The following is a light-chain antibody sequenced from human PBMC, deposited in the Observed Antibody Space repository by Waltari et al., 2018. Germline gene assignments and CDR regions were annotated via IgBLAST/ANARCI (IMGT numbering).Light chain of an antibody. CDR3: SSYSSSTTRV. J-gene: IGLJ3*02. Sequence: QSALTQPASVSGSPGQSVSISCTGTSSDFGAYKYVSWYQQHPGKAPKLIIYDVSDRPSGVSDRFSGSKSGNTASLIISGLQAEDEADYYGSSYSSSTTRVFGGGTKLTVL. V-gene: IGLV2-14*03. CDR1: SSDFGAYKY. CDR2: DVS.